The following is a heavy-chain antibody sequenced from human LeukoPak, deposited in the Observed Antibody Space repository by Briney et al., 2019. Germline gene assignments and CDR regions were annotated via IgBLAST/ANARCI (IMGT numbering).Heavy chain of an antibody. CDR2: IYYSGSA. CDR3: ARAYYYGSGSYAFDI. J-gene: IGHJ3*02. V-gene: IGHV4-59*01. CDR1: GGSISSYY. Sequence: SETLSLTCTVSGGSISSYYWSWIRQPPGKGLEWIGYIYYSGSANYNPSLKSRVTISVDTSKNQFSLKLSSVTAADTAVYYCARAYYYGSGSYAFDIWGQGTMVTVSS. D-gene: IGHD3-10*01.